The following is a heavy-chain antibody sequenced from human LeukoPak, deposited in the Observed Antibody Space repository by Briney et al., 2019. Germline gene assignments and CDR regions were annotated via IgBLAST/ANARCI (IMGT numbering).Heavy chain of an antibody. CDR2: IWYDGSNK. CDR1: GFTFSSYG. Sequence: QPGRPLRLSRAASGFTFSSYGMHWVRQAPGKGLEWVAVIWYDGSNKYYADSVKGRFTISRDNSKNTLYLQMNSLRAEDTAVYYCARGHYYMDVWGKGTTVTVSS. J-gene: IGHJ6*03. CDR3: ARGHYYMDV. V-gene: IGHV3-33*01.